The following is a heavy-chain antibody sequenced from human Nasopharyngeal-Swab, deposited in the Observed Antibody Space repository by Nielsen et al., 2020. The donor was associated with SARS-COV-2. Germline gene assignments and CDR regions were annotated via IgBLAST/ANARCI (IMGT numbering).Heavy chain of an antibody. Sequence: GESLKISCAASGFTFSSYSMNWVRQAPGKGLEWVGFIRSKAYGGTTEYAASEKGRFTISRDDSKSIAYLQMNSLKTEDTAVYYCTRESGYSYGPGYWGQGTLVTVSS. CDR1: GFTFSSYS. D-gene: IGHD5-18*01. CDR2: IRSKAYGGTT. V-gene: IGHV3-49*04. CDR3: TRESGYSYGPGY. J-gene: IGHJ4*02.